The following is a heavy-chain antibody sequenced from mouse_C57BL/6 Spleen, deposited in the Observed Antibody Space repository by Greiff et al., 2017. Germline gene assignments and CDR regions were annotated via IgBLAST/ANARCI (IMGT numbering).Heavy chain of an antibody. J-gene: IGHJ3*01. V-gene: IGHV5-17*01. CDR2: ISSCSSTI. CDR1: GFTFSDYG. Sequence: EVKVVESGGGLVKPGGSLKLSCAASGFTFSDYGMHWVRQAPEQGLEWVAYISSCSSTIYYADTVKGRFTISRDNAKNTLFLQMTSLRSEDTAMYDCASQGIDDGYYVFAYWGQGTLVTVSA. D-gene: IGHD2-3*01. CDR3: ASQGIDDGYYVFAY.